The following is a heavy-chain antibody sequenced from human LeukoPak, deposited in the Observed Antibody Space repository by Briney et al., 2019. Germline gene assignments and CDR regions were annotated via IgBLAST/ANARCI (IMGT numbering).Heavy chain of an antibody. Sequence: PSQTLSLTCTVSRGSINSGSSFWSWVRQPPGKGLEWIGYIYPSGTTYYEPSLKSRVTISVDTSNNQFSLSLDSVTAADTAVYFCSKDSHDWGQGTLVIVSS. CDR3: SKDSHD. D-gene: IGHD2-21*01. CDR1: RGSINSGSSF. V-gene: IGHV4-30-4*08. CDR2: IYPSGTT. J-gene: IGHJ4*02.